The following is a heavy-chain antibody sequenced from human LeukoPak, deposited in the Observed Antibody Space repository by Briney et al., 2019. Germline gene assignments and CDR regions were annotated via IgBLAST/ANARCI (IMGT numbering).Heavy chain of an antibody. Sequence: ASVKVSCKASGGTFTSYAISWVRQAPGQGLEWMGGIIPIFGTANYAQKFQGRVTITADESTSTAYMELSSLRSEDTAVYYCARPRIERITIFGVAYDAFDIWGQGTMVTVSS. J-gene: IGHJ3*02. CDR3: ARPRIERITIFGVAYDAFDI. D-gene: IGHD3-3*01. V-gene: IGHV1-69*13. CDR1: GGTFTSYA. CDR2: IIPIFGTA.